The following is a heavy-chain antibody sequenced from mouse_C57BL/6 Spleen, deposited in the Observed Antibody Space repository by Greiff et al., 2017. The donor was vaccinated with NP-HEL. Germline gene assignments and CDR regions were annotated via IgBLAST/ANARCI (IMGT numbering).Heavy chain of an antibody. CDR3: ARDSLYGSGLYYAMDY. CDR2: ISDGGSYT. D-gene: IGHD1-1*01. V-gene: IGHV5-4*01. Sequence: EVHLVESGGGLVKPGGSLKLSCAASGFTFSSYAMSWVRQTPEKRLEWVATISDGGSYTYYPDNVKGRFTISRDNAKNNLYLQMSHLKSEDTAMYYCARDSLYGSGLYYAMDYWGQGTSVTVSS. J-gene: IGHJ4*01. CDR1: GFTFSSYA.